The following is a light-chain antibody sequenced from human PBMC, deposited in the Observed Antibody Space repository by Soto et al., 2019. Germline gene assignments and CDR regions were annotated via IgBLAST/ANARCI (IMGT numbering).Light chain of an antibody. J-gene: IGKJ5*01. CDR2: GAS. CDR3: QQYNNWPLSIT. Sequence: EIVMTQSPTTLSVSPGERATLSCRASQSVSSNLAWYQQKPGQAPRLLIYGASTRATGIPARFSGSGSGTEFTLTISSLQSEEFAGYYCQQYNNWPLSITFGQGTRLEIK. CDR1: QSVSSN. V-gene: IGKV3-15*01.